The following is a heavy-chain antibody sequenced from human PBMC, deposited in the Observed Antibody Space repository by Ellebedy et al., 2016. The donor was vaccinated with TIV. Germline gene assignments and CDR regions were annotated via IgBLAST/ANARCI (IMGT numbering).Heavy chain of an antibody. CDR3: ARREMASSWWYFDL. CDR1: GGTFSDYY. D-gene: IGHD5-24*01. J-gene: IGHJ2*01. CDR2: INHSGSS. V-gene: IGHV4-34*01. Sequence: SETLSLXXAVYGGTFSDYYWSWIRQPPGKGLEWIGEINHSGSSNYNPSLKSRVTISVDTSKNQFSLKLRSVTAANTAMYYCARREMASSWWYFDLWGRGTLVTVSS.